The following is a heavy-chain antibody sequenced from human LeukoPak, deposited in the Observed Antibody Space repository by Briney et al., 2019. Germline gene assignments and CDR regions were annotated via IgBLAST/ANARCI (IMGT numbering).Heavy chain of an antibody. D-gene: IGHD3-22*01. CDR3: ARHYYDSSGYYYARLGFDY. V-gene: IGHV1-69*13. J-gene: IGHJ4*02. CDR2: VIPIFGTA. Sequence: SVKVSCKPSGGTFSSYAISWVRQAPGQGVEWMGGVIPIFGTANYVQKFQGRVTISADESTSTAYMELSSLRSEDTAVYYCARHYYDSSGYYYARLGFDYWGQGTLVTVSS. CDR1: GGTFSSYA.